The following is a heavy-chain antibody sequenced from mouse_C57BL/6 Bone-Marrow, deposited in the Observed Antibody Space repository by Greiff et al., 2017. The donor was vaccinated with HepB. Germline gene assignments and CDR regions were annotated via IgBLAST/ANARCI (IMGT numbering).Heavy chain of an antibody. J-gene: IGHJ2*01. D-gene: IGHD1-1*01. Sequence: VQLQQSGAELVRPGASVTLSCKASGYTFTDYEMHWVKQTPVHGLEWIGAIDPETGGTAYNQKFKGKAILTADKSSSTAYMELRSLTSEDSSVYYCTRGGLTAAVAPFYWGQVTTLTVSS. V-gene: IGHV1-15*01. CDR2: IDPETGGT. CDR1: GYTFTDYE. CDR3: TRGGLTAAVAPFY.